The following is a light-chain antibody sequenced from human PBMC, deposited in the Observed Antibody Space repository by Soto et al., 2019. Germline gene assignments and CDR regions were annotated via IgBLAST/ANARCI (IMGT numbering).Light chain of an antibody. CDR1: QTISDF. J-gene: IGKJ1*01. CDR3: QQYNNWWT. V-gene: IGKV1-5*01. Sequence: DIQMTQSPSTLSASVGDRVTITCRASQTISDFLAWYQHKPGEAPKLLIAGASRLESGVPSRFSGSGSGTEFTLTISSLQSEDFAVYYCQQYNNWWTFGQGTKVDIK. CDR2: GAS.